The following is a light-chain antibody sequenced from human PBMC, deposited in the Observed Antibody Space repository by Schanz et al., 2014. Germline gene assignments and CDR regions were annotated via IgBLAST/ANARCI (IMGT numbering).Light chain of an antibody. CDR2: SNN. CDR3: HSYDSLSGAV. CDR1: SSNIGSNS. Sequence: QSVLTQPPSVSGAPGQRVTISCTGSSSNIGSNSVHWYQQLPGTAPKLFIHSNNQRPSGVPDRFSGSKSGTSASLAITGLQAADEADYYRHSYDSLSGAVFGGGTKLTVL. V-gene: IGLV1-40*01. J-gene: IGLJ3*02.